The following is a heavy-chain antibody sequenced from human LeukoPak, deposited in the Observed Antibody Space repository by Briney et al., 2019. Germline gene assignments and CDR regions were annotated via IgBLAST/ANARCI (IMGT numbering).Heavy chain of an antibody. CDR3: ASRKLGNDY. J-gene: IGHJ4*02. Sequence: TSETLSLTCTVSGGSINYYYWSWIRQPPGKGLEWIGYIYHTGSTSCSPSLKSRVTISADTSQNQFSLKLSSVTAADTAVYYCASRKLGNDYWGQGTLVTVSS. CDR2: IYHTGST. CDR1: GGSINYYY. V-gene: IGHV4-59*01. D-gene: IGHD7-27*01.